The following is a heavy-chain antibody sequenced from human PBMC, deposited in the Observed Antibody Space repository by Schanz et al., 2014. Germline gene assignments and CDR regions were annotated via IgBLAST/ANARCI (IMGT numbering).Heavy chain of an antibody. CDR2: ISYDGTNE. CDR3: AKDRGDGYSNGIFQY. V-gene: IGHV3-30*18. Sequence: QVFLAESGGGVVQPGRSLRLSCAASGFTFSQYGMHWVRQAPGKGLEWVAVISYDGTNEYYAESVKGRFTISRDNAKNTFYLHMNSLRNEDTAVYFYAKDRGDGYSNGIFQYWGLGTLVTVSS. CDR1: GFTFSQYG. J-gene: IGHJ4*02. D-gene: IGHD5-18*01.